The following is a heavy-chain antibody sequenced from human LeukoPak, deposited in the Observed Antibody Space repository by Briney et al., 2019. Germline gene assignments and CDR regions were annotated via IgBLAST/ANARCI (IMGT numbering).Heavy chain of an antibody. CDR1: GGSISSGSYY. J-gene: IGHJ3*02. D-gene: IGHD5-24*01. CDR3: ARDESDGNKLGAYAFDI. Sequence: SQTLSLTCTVSGGSISSGSYYWSWIRQPAGKGLEWIGRIYTSGSTNYNPSLKSRVTISVDTSKNQFSLKLSSVTAADTAVYYCARDESDGNKLGAYAFDIWGQGTMVTVSS. V-gene: IGHV4-61*02. CDR2: IYTSGST.